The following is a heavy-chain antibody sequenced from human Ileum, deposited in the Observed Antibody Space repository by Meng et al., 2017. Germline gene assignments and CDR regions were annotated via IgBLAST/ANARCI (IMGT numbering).Heavy chain of an antibody. Sequence: GESPKTSCAASGFPISSYYMNSLRQAPGKGLEWVANIKQDGSQDYLVDSVKGRFTISRDNARNSLYLQMNSLRVDDTAVYYCARDPRGSQYSLCDYWGRGTLVTVSS. CDR2: IKQDGSQD. CDR3: ARDPRGSQYSLCDY. J-gene: IGHJ4*02. V-gene: IGHV3-7*01. CDR1: GFPISSYY. D-gene: IGHD2/OR15-2a*01.